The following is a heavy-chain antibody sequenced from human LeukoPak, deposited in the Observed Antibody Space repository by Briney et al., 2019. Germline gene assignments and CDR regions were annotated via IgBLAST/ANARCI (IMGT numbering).Heavy chain of an antibody. J-gene: IGHJ6*02. CDR1: GYTFTSYG. CDR3: ARDAYCGGDCYSYYYYGMGV. CDR2: ISAYNGNT. Sequence: ASVKVSCKASGYTFTSYGISWVRQAPGQGLEWMGWISAYNGNTNYAQKLQGRVTMTTDTSTSTAYMELRSLRSDDTAVYYCARDAYCGGDCYSYYYYGMGVWGQGTTVTVSS. D-gene: IGHD2-21*02. V-gene: IGHV1-18*01.